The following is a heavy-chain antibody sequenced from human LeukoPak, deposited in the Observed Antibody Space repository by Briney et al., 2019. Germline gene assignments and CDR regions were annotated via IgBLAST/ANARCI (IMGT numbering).Heavy chain of an antibody. J-gene: IGHJ4*02. Sequence: SETLSRTCAVYGGSFSGYYWSWIRQPPGKGLEWIGEINHSGSTNYNPSLKSRVTISVDTSKNQFSLKLSSVTAADTAVYYCAGLLEVPYYFDYWGQGTLVTVSS. D-gene: IGHD3-3*01. V-gene: IGHV4-34*01. CDR1: GGSFSGYY. CDR3: AGLLEVPYYFDY. CDR2: INHSGST.